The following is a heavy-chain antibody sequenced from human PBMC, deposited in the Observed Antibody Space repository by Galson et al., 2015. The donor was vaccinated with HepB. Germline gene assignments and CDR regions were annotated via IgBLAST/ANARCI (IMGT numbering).Heavy chain of an antibody. Sequence: SLRLSCAASGFTVSSNYMSWVRQAPGRGLEWVSVIYSGGSTYYADSVKGRFTISRDISKNTLYLQMNSLRAEDTAVYYCARVGYSYGYLEGYFGYWGQGTLVTVSS. V-gene: IGHV3-66*02. CDR2: IYSGGST. CDR3: ARVGYSYGYLEGYFGY. J-gene: IGHJ4*02. CDR1: GFTVSSNY. D-gene: IGHD5-18*01.